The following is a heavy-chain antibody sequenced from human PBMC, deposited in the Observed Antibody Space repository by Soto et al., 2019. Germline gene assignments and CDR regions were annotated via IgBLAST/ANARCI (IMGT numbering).Heavy chain of an antibody. CDR3: ARCGDRYAFDI. CDR1: GFTFSSYS. D-gene: IGHD3-10*01. CDR2: ISSSSTI. J-gene: IGHJ3*02. V-gene: IGHV3-48*04. Sequence: GGSLRLSCAASGFTFSSYSMNWVRQAPGKGLEWVSYISSSSTIYYADSVKGRFTISRDNAKNSLYLQMNSLRAEDTAVYYCARCGDRYAFDIWGQGTMVTVSS.